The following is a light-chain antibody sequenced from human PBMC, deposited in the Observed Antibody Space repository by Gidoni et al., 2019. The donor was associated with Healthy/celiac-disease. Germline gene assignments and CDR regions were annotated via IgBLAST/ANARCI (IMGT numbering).Light chain of an antibody. CDR1: SSDVGGYNY. J-gene: IGLJ3*02. V-gene: IGLV2-14*01. CDR2: EVS. CDR3: SSYTSSSTWV. Sequence: QAALTQPASVSGSPGQSITISCTGTSSDVGGYNYVSWYQQHPGKAPKLMIYEVSNRPSGVSTRFSCSKSGNPASLTISGLQAEDEADYYCSSYTSSSTWVFGGGTKLTVL.